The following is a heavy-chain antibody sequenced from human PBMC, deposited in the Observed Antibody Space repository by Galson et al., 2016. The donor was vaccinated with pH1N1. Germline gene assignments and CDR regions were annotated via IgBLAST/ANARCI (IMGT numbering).Heavy chain of an antibody. D-gene: IGHD2-21*02. CDR1: GGTFSSFG. CDR3: ARSPGYMVTALDN. J-gene: IGHJ4*01. CDR2: IIGMFAKT. V-gene: IGHV1-69*13. Sequence: SVKVSCKASGGTFSSFGISWVRQAPGQGLEWMGGIIGMFAKTNYAQKFQGRVTITADELNSTAYMDLSSLTSEDTAVYYCARSPGYMVTALDNWGHGTLVTVSS.